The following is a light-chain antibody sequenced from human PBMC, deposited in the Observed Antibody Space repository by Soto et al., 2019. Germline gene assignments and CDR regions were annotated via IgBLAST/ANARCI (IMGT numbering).Light chain of an antibody. CDR1: QSVSSS. Sequence: EIVVTQSPATLSVSPGERVTLSCRASQSVSSSLAWYQQRPGQAPRLLIYDTSTRAPGIAARFSGSGSGTEFTLTISSLQSEDVAVYYCLQANNYPWTFGLGTKVDI. CDR3: LQANNYPWT. V-gene: IGKV3-15*01. J-gene: IGKJ1*01. CDR2: DTS.